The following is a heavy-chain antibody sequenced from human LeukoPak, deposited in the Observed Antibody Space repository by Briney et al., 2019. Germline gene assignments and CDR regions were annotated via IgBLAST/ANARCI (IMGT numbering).Heavy chain of an antibody. D-gene: IGHD1-14*01. V-gene: IGHV3-23*01. Sequence: GGSLRLSCAVSGFXFRNYAMSWVRQAPGKGLEWVSTISGSGVTTYYADSVKGRFTISRDNSKNTLYLQMNSLRAEDTAVYYCTKDPVNRPYYFDYWGQGTLVTVSS. J-gene: IGHJ4*02. CDR1: GFXFRNYA. CDR3: TKDPVNRPYYFDY. CDR2: ISGSGVTT.